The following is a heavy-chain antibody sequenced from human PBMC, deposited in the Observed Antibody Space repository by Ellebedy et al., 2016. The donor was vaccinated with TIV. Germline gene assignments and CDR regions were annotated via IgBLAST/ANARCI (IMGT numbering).Heavy chain of an antibody. CDR3: ARGTGTYGDGLDV. D-gene: IGHD1-26*01. CDR1: GYSFTTSG. V-gene: IGHV1-18*01. J-gene: IGHJ6*02. Sequence: ASVKVSXXASGYSFTTSGISWVRQAPGQGLDWMGWINADNGKTKYSQKLQGRVTITWDTSASTAYMEVSRLRFEDTAVYFCARGTGTYGDGLDVWGQGTTMTVSS. CDR2: INADNGKT.